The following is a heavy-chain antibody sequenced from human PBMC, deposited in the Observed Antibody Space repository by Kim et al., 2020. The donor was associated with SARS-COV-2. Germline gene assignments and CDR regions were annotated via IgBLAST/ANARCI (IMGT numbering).Heavy chain of an antibody. Sequence: SETLSLTCTVSGGSISSSSYYWGWIRQPPGKGLEWIGSIYYRGSTYYNPSLKSRVTISVDTSKNQFSLKLSSVTAADTAVYYCARRGTYYYDSSGYDFDYWAREPWSPSPQ. J-gene: IGHJ4*02. CDR2: IYYRGST. CDR3: ARRGTYYYDSSGYDFDY. D-gene: IGHD3-22*01. CDR1: GGSISSSSYY. V-gene: IGHV4-39*01.